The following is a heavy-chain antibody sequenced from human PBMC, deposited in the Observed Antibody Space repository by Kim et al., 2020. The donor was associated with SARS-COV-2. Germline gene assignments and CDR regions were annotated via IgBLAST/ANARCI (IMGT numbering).Heavy chain of an antibody. Sequence: ASVKVSCKASGYTFISYVMHWVRQAPGQRLEWMGWINGDNGNTKYSQKFQGRVTITRDTSASTAYMELSSLRSEDTAVYYCARVGPYGWHGDYWGQGTLVTVSS. CDR1: GYTFISYV. D-gene: IGHD6-19*01. CDR2: INGDNGNT. J-gene: IGHJ4*02. V-gene: IGHV1-3*01. CDR3: ARVGPYGWHGDY.